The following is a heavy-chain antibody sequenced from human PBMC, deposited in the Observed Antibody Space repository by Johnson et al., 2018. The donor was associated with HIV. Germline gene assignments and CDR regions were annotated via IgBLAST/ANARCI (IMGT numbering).Heavy chain of an antibody. D-gene: IGHD6-19*01. CDR1: GFTFTNYG. V-gene: IGHV3-30*03. CDR2: ISYDGNNK. J-gene: IGHJ3*02. Sequence: QVQLVESGGGVVQPGRSLRLSCAASGFTFTNYGMHWVRQAPGKGLEWVAIISYDGNNKYYADSVKGRFTISRDNAKNSLYLQMNSLRAEDTAVYYCARAIAVAEGDAFDIWGQGTMVTVSS. CDR3: ARAIAVAEGDAFDI.